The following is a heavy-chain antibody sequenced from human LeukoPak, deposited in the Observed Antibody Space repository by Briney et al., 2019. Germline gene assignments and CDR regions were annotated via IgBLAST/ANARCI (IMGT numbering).Heavy chain of an antibody. Sequence: SETLSLTCAVCGGSFSGYYWSGIRQPPGKGLEWRGEINHSGSTNYNPALKRRVTISVDTSKNQFSLKLSSVTAADTAVYYCASGRDPDIATDYWGQGTLVTVSS. J-gene: IGHJ4*02. CDR1: GGSFSGYY. CDR3: ASGRDPDIATDY. V-gene: IGHV4-34*01. CDR2: INHSGST. D-gene: IGHD5-18*01.